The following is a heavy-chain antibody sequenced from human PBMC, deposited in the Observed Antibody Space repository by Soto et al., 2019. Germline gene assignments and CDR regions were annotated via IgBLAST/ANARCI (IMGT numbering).Heavy chain of an antibody. CDR2: INSDGSSI. J-gene: IGHJ4*02. CDR1: GFTFCRYW. V-gene: IGHV3-74*01. Sequence: EVQLVESGGDLVQAGGFLRLSCATSGFTFCRYWMHWVRQVPGKGLVWVSRINSDGSSISYSDSVKGRFTISRDNAKNTLYLQMNSLRFEDTAVYYCARLPVDTITSLDYWGQGTLVTVSS. D-gene: IGHD3-3*01. CDR3: ARLPVDTITSLDY.